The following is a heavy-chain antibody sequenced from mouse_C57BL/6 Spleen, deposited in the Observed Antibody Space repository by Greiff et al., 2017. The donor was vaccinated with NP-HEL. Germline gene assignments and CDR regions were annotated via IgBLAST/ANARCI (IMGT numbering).Heavy chain of an antibody. D-gene: IGHD1-1*01. V-gene: IGHV1-26*01. CDR2: INPNNGGT. Sequence: EVKLMESGPELVKPGASVKISCKASGYTFTDYYMNWVKQSHGKSLEWIGDINPNNGGTSYNQKFKGKATLTVDKSSSTAYMELRSLTSEDSAVYYCARDGSSFFDYWGQGTTLTVSS. CDR3: ARDGSSFFDY. CDR1: GYTFTDYY. J-gene: IGHJ2*01.